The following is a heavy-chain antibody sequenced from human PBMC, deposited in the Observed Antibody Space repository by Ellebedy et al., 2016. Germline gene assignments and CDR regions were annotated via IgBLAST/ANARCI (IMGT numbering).Heavy chain of an antibody. D-gene: IGHD3-16*01. CDR2: ITPSGADT. V-gene: IGHV3-23*01. CDR3: ARDDALGGGYLDL. Sequence: GGSLRLSCAASGFIFRTYAMTWVRQAPGKGLEWVSGITPSGADTFYVDSVKGRFTISRDNSKNTLYLQMNSLRAEDTAVYYCARDDALGGGYLDLWGQGALVSVSS. J-gene: IGHJ4*02. CDR1: GFIFRTYA.